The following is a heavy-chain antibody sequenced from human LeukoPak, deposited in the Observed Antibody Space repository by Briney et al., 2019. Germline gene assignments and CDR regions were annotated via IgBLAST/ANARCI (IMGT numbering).Heavy chain of an antibody. CDR2: INPNSGGT. CDR1: GYTFTGYY. V-gene: IGHV1-2*02. J-gene: IGHJ5*02. Sequence: ASVKVSCKASGYTFTGYYMHWVRQAPGQGLEWMGWINPNSGGTNYAQKFQGRVTMTRDTPISTAYMELSRLRSDDTAVYYCARDLVPSPSYGSGSYGYNWFDPWGQGTLVTVSS. D-gene: IGHD3-10*01. CDR3: ARDLVPSPSYGSGSYGYNWFDP.